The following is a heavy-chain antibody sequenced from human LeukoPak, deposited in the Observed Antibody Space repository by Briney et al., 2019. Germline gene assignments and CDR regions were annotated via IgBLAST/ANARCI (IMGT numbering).Heavy chain of an antibody. V-gene: IGHV1-46*01. CDR3: ARDDIVVVPAASSFGY. CDR2: INPSGGST. Sequence: ASVKVSCKASGYTFTSYYMHWVRQAPGQGLDWMGIINPSGGSTSYAQKFQGRVTMTRDTSTSTVYMKLSSLRSEDTAVYYSARDDIVVVPAASSFGYWGQGTLVTVSS. CDR1: GYTFTSYY. D-gene: IGHD2-2*01. J-gene: IGHJ4*02.